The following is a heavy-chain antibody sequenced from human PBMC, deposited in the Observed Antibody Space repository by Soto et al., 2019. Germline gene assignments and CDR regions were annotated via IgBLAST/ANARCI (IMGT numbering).Heavy chain of an antibody. CDR1: GFTFSVYW. CDR3: ARGDDISSQCGVDY. J-gene: IGHJ4*02. D-gene: IGHD6-13*01. V-gene: IGHV3-7*03. CDR2: IRQGGNEK. Sequence: GGSLRLSCAASGFTFSVYWMTLVRQSPGKGLEWVANIRQGGNEKYYVDSVKGRFTISRDEAKNSLYLQINSLRAEDTAVYYCARGDDISSQCGVDYWGQGTLVTVSS.